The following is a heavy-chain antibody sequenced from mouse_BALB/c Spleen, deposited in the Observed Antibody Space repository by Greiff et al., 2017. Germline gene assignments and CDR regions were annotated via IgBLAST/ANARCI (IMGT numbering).Heavy chain of an antibody. Sequence: VQLQQSGAELARPGASVKLSCKASGYTFTSYWMQWVKQRPGQGLEWIGAIYPGDGDTRYTQKFKGKATLTADKSSSTAYMQLSSLASEDSAVYYCAILNDYDGDYAMDYWGQGTSVTVSS. D-gene: IGHD2-4*01. V-gene: IGHV1-87*01. CDR3: AILNDYDGDYAMDY. CDR1: GYTFTSYW. J-gene: IGHJ4*01. CDR2: IYPGDGDT.